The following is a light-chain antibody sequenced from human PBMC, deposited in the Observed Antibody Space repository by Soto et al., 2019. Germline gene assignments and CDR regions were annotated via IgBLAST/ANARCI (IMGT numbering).Light chain of an antibody. CDR3: QHYQSYPWT. CDR1: QSVSDW. J-gene: IGKJ1*01. V-gene: IGKV1-5*01. CDR2: AAS. Sequence: DIQMTQSPSTLSAYVGDIVTVSCRASQSVSDWLAWYQQKPGKAPKLLIFAASSLERGVPSRFSGSGSGTEFTLTISSLQPDDFATYYCQHYQSYPWTFGQGTKVDI.